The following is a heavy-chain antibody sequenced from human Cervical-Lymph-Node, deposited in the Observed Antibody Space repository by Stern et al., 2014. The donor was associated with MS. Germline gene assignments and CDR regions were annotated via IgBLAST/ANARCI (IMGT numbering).Heavy chain of an antibody. J-gene: IGHJ3*01. CDR2: IYNDGMT. Sequence: EVQLGESGGGLIQPGGSLRLSGAAPGFTVSKNYMSWVRQAPGKGLEWVSLIYNDGMTYSACSVKGRFTISRDSSKNMLFLQMNSLRAEDTAMYYCARAIFGVNTAAMAPDAFDSWGQGTMVTVSS. CDR3: ARAIFGVNTAAMAPDAFDS. CDR1: GFTVSKNY. V-gene: IGHV3-53*01. D-gene: IGHD3-3*01.